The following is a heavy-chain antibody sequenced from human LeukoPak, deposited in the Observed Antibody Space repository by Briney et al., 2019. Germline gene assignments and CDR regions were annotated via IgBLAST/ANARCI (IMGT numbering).Heavy chain of an antibody. D-gene: IGHD3-16*02. V-gene: IGHV3-7*01. CDR3: ARDQAYDYVWGSYPY. J-gene: IGHJ4*02. Sequence: GRSLRLSCAASGFTFSSYWMSWVRQAPGKGLEWVANIKQDGSEKYYVDSVKGRFTISRDNAKNSLYLQMNSLRAEDTAVYYCARDQAYDYVWGSYPYWGQGTLVTVSS. CDR2: IKQDGSEK. CDR1: GFTFSSYW.